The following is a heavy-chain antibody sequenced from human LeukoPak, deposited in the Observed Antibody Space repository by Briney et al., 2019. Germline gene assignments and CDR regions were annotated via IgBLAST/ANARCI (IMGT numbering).Heavy chain of an antibody. D-gene: IGHD1-26*01. CDR3: ARDRRWELLHAFDI. CDR1: GGSISSYF. V-gene: IGHV4-59*01. CDR2: FHYSENT. Sequence: SDTLSLTCTVSGGSISSYFWSWIRQPPGKGLEWIAYFHYSENTNYNPSLKSRVTISVDTSKNQFSLKLSSVTAADTAVYYCARDRRWELLHAFDIWGQGTMVTVSS. J-gene: IGHJ3*02.